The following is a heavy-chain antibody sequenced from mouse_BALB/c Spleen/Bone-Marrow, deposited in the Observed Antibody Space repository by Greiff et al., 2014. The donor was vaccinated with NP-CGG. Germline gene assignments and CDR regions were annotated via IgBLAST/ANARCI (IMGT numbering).Heavy chain of an antibody. CDR3: TRRDY. CDR1: GYTFTSYY. Sequence: QMQLKQSGAELVKPGASVKLSCKASGYTFTSYYMYWVKQRPGQGLEWIGGINPNNGNTNFSETFKSKATLTVDKSSSTAYMQLSSLTSEDSAVYYCTRRDYWGQGTTLTVSS. CDR2: INPNNGNT. V-gene: IGHV1S81*02. J-gene: IGHJ2*01.